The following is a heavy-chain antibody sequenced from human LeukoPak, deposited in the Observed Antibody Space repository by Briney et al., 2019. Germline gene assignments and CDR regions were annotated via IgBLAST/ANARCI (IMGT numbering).Heavy chain of an antibody. V-gene: IGHV3-64*01. D-gene: IGHD2-8*01. Sequence: GGSLRLSCAASGFTFSTCAMHWVRQAPGKGLEYVAAISGNGDSTYYANSVKGRFTISRDNSKSTLYLQMGSLRPEDMAVYYCAREVYAGNWFDPWGQGTLVTVSS. CDR3: AREVYAGNWFDP. CDR1: GFTFSTCA. J-gene: IGHJ5*02. CDR2: ISGNGDST.